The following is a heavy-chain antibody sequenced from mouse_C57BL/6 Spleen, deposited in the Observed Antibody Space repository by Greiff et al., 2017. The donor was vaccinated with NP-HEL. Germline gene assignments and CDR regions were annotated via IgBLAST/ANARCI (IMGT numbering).Heavy chain of an antibody. Sequence: EVQVVESGGGLVKPGGSLKLSCAASGFTFSDYGMHWVRQAPEKGLEWVAYISSGSSTIYYADTVKGRSTISRDNAKSTLFLQMTSRRTEDTEMYYWARAATESQFDYWGQETLVTVYA. CDR2: ISSGSSTI. J-gene: IGHJ3*01. CDR3: ARAATESQFDY. CDR1: GFTFSDYG. D-gene: IGHD1-2*01. V-gene: IGHV5-17*01.